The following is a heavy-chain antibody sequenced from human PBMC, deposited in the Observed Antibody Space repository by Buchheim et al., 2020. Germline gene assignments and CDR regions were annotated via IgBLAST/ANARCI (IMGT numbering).Heavy chain of an antibody. CDR3: ARFYDSSGYNWFDP. D-gene: IGHD3-22*01. J-gene: IGHJ5*02. CDR1: GGSFSGYY. V-gene: IGHV4-34*01. Sequence: QVQLQQWGAGLLKPSETLSLTCAVYGGSFSGYYWSWIRQPPGKGLEWIGEINLSGSTNYNPSLKSRVTISVDTSKNQFSLKLSSVTAADTAVYYCARFYDSSGYNWFDPWGQGTL. CDR2: INLSGST.